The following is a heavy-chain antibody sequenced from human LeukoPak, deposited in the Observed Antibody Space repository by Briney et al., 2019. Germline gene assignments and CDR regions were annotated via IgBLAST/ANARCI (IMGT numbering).Heavy chain of an antibody. CDR3: ATHIAPIAAAGPYYGMDV. CDR1: GYTLTELS. V-gene: IGHV1-24*01. D-gene: IGHD6-13*01. J-gene: IGHJ6*02. CDR2: FDPEDGET. Sequence: GSVKVSCKVSGYTLTELSMHWVRQAPGKGLEWMGGFDPEDGETIYAQKFQGRVTMTEDTSTDTAYMELSSLRSEDTAVYYCATHIAPIAAAGPYYGMDVWGQGTTVTVSS.